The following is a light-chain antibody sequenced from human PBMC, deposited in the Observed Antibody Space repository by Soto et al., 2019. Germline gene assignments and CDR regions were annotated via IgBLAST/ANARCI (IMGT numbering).Light chain of an antibody. CDR2: GNN. V-gene: IGLV1-40*01. CDR1: WSNIGAGHD. Sequence: QSVLTQQPSVSGAPGQSVTISCSGTWSNIGAGHDVHWYQQFPGTAPKLLIYGNNNRPSGVPDRFSGSKSGSSASLAITGLQAEDETDYYCQSFDSSLSIYIFGTGTKVTVL. J-gene: IGLJ1*01. CDR3: QSFDSSLSIYI.